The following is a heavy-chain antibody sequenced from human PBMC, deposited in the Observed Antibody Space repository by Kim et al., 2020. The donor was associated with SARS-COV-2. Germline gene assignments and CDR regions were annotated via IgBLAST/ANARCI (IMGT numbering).Heavy chain of an antibody. J-gene: IGHJ6*02. CDR1: GITLSDYW. D-gene: IGHD3-3*01. CDR2: IRSAGTGI. CDR3: ASDTVFYGLDV. Sequence: GGSLRLSCAISGITLSDYWMHWVRQAPGKGLVWVSRIRSAGTGITYADSVKGRFTISRDSANNTLYLQINNVRAEDTAVYYCASDTVFYGLDVWCQGTTVTVSS. V-gene: IGHV3-74*01.